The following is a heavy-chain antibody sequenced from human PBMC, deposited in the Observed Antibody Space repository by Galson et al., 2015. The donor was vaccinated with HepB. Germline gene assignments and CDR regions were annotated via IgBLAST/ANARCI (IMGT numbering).Heavy chain of an antibody. CDR3: ARSHIAVVPAATPGAFDI. J-gene: IGHJ3*02. CDR2: IIPIFGTA. CDR1: GGTFSSYA. Sequence: SVKVSCKASGGTFSSYAISWVRQAPGQGLEWMGGIIPIFGTANYAQKFQGRVTITADESTSTAYMELSSLRSEDTAVYYCARSHIAVVPAATPGAFDIWGQGTMVTVSS. V-gene: IGHV1-69*13. D-gene: IGHD2-2*01.